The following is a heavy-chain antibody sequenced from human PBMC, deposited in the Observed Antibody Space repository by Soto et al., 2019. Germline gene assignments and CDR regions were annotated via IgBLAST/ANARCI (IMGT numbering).Heavy chain of an antibody. D-gene: IGHD3-3*01. CDR2: ISWNSGNI. J-gene: IGHJ4*02. Sequence: EVQLVESGGGMVQPGRSLRLSCAASGFTFDDYAMHWVRQAPGKGLEWVSGISWNSGNIGYADSVKGRFTISRDNAKNSLYLQMNSLRAEDTALYYCAKDSRGGLTIFGNWGQGTLVTVSS. CDR3: AKDSRGGLTIFGN. V-gene: IGHV3-9*01. CDR1: GFTFDDYA.